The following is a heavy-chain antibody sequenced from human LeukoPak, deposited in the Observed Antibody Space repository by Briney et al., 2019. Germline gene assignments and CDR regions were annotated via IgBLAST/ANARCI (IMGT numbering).Heavy chain of an antibody. CDR1: GGSFSGYY. CDR2: INHSGST. V-gene: IGHV4-34*01. D-gene: IGHD5-12*01. J-gene: IGHJ5*02. Sequence: SETLSLTCAVYGGSFSGYYWSWIRQPPGKGLEWIGEINHSGSTNYNPSLKSRVTISVDTSKNQFSLKLSSVTAADTAVYYCARHYLAWLPNRDNWFDPWGQGTLVTVSS. CDR3: ARHYLAWLPNRDNWFDP.